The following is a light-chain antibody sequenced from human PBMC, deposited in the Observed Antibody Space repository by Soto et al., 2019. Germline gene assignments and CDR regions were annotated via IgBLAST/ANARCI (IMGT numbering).Light chain of an antibody. J-gene: IGKJ3*01. CDR2: EAS. Sequence: EVVLTQSPGTLSLSPGERATLSCRASLGISSTYLACYQQKPCQSTRLLIFEASSRATGIPDRFRGSGSGRAFTLTIGGLEPDDVAVYSCQQYGRSPFTFGPGTKVDIK. V-gene: IGKV3-20*01. CDR1: LGISSTY. CDR3: QQYGRSPFT.